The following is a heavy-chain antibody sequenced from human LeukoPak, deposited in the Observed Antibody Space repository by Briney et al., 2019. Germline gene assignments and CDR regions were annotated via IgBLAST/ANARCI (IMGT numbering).Heavy chain of an antibody. Sequence: ASVKVSCKASGYTFTGYYIHWVRQAPGQGLEWMGWINPNSGGTNYAQKFQGRVTMTGDTSISTAYMELSRLRPNDTAVYYCARGRMSTILFDYWGQGTLVTVSS. CDR1: GYTFTGYY. CDR2: INPNSGGT. V-gene: IGHV1-2*02. J-gene: IGHJ4*02. CDR3: ARGRMSTILFDY. D-gene: IGHD5-24*01.